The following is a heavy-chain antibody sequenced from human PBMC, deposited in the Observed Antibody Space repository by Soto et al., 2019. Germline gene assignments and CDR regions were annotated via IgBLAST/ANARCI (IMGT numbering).Heavy chain of an antibody. Sequence: QVQLQESGPGLVQPSETLSLTCTVSGGSISSYYWSWIRQPAGKGLEWIGRIYTSGSTNYNPSLKSRVTMSVDTSKNQFSLKLSSVAAADTAVYYCARDTMVRGVKAGFDPCGQGTLVTVSS. CDR2: IYTSGST. J-gene: IGHJ5*02. CDR1: GGSISSYY. D-gene: IGHD3-10*01. V-gene: IGHV4-4*07. CDR3: ARDTMVRGVKAGFDP.